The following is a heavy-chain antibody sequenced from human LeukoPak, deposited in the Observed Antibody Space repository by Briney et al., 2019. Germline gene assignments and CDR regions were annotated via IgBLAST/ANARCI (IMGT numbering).Heavy chain of an antibody. Sequence: PSETLSLTCSVSGVSISSGSNYWGWIRQPPGKTLEWIGSIYSSGGTYYNPSLKSRVSISVDRSKKQFSLKLASVTAADTALYYCAIRFGRLEAGGTPSDSWGQGTLVTVSS. D-gene: IGHD6-13*01. V-gene: IGHV4-39*07. CDR3: AIRFGRLEAGGTPSDS. J-gene: IGHJ4*02. CDR1: GVSISSGSNY. CDR2: IYSSGGT.